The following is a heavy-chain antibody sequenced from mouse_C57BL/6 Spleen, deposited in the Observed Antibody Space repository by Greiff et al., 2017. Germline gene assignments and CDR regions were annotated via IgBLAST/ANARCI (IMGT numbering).Heavy chain of an antibody. J-gene: IGHJ1*03. Sequence: VQGVESGAELVKPGASVKISCKASGYAFSSYWMNWVKQRPGKGLEGIGQIYPGDGDTNYNGKFKGKATLTADKSSSTAYMQLSSLTSEDSAVYFCARPTVVPHWYFDVWGTGTTVTVSS. CDR1: GYAFSSYW. CDR3: ARPTVVPHWYFDV. V-gene: IGHV1-80*01. CDR2: IYPGDGDT. D-gene: IGHD1-1*01.